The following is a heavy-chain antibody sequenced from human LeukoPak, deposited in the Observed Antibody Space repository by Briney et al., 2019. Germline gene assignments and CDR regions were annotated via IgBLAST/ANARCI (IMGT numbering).Heavy chain of an antibody. CDR2: IKEDGSAK. D-gene: IGHD6-13*01. CDR1: GFTFSTNW. V-gene: IGHV3-7*02. CDR3: ARLGAASAGALDS. J-gene: IGHJ4*02. Sequence: TGGSLRLSCEVSGFTFSTNWMSWVRQAPGKGLEWVANIKEDGSAKYYVDPVRGRFTISRDTAKSSLYLEMKYLGVDDTAVYYCARLGAASAGALDSWGQGTLVTVSS.